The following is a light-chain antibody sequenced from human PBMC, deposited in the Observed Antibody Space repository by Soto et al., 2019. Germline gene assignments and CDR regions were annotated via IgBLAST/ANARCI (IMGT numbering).Light chain of an antibody. CDR2: GSS. V-gene: IGLV1-40*01. J-gene: IGLJ3*02. CDR1: SSNIGAGYD. CDR3: QSYDSTLSGSG. Sequence: QSVLTQPPSVSGAPGQRVTISCTGSSSNIGAGYDVHWYQQLPGTAPKLLIYGSSNRPSGVPDRFSGSKSGTSASLAITGLQAEDEADYYCQSYDSTLSGSGFGGGTKLTVL.